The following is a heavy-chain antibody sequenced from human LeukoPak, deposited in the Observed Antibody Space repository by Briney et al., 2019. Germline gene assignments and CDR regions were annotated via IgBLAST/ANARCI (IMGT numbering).Heavy chain of an antibody. CDR3: ARGDGCGGSYGFDY. D-gene: IGHD1-26*01. Sequence: SETLSLTCTVSGGSLSSYYWNWLRQPPGKGLEWIGYIYYSGSTNYNPSLTSRVTISVDTSKNQFSLKLSSVTAADTAVYYCARGDGCGGSYGFDYWGQGTLVTVSS. CDR2: IYYSGST. V-gene: IGHV4-59*01. J-gene: IGHJ4*02. CDR1: GGSLSSYY.